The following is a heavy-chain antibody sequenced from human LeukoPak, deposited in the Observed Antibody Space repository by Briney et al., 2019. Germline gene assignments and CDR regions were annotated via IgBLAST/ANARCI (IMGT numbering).Heavy chain of an antibody. CDR2: IRYDGSNK. J-gene: IGHJ4*02. CDR1: GFTFSSYG. Sequence: GESLRLSCAASGFTFSSYGMRWVRQAPGKGLEWVAFIRYDGSNKYYADSVKGRFTISRDNSKNTLYLQMNSLRAEDTAVYYCAKAGDYYDPSGFDYWGQGTLVTVSS. CDR3: AKAGDYYDPSGFDY. V-gene: IGHV3-30*02. D-gene: IGHD3-22*01.